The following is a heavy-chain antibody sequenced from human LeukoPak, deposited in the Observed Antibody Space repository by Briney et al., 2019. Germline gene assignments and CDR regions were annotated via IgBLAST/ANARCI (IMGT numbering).Heavy chain of an antibody. D-gene: IGHD6-13*01. V-gene: IGHV4-59*01. CDR3: ARVYYSSTYDYWYLDL. CDR1: GGSFSGYY. CDR2: MYYSGST. Sequence: KPSETLSLTCAVYGGSFSGYYWSWIRQSPGKGLEWIGSMYYSGSTNYNASLKSRVTISIGTSKNQFSLKPSSVTAADTAVYYCARVYYSSTYDYWYLDLWGRGTLVTASS. J-gene: IGHJ2*01.